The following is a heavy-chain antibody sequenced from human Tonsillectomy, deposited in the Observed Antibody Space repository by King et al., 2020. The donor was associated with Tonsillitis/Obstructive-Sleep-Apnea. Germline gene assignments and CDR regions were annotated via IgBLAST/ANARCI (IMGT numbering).Heavy chain of an antibody. J-gene: IGHJ3*02. V-gene: IGHV4-34*01. CDR1: GGSFSGYY. CDR3: ARDNGGGSAFDI. D-gene: IGHD3-16*01. CDR2: ISHTGST. Sequence: VQLQQWGAGLLKPSETLSLTCGVYGGSFSGYYWSWIRQPPGKGLEWIGEISHTGSTNYNPSLKSRVSISVDTSKNQLSLKLSSVTAADTALYYCARDNGGGSAFDIWVQGTMVTVSS.